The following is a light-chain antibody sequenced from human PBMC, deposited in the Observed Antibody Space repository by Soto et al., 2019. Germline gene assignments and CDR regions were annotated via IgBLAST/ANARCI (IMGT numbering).Light chain of an antibody. Sequence: DIQITQSPSTLSAYVGDRVTITCRASQSISRWLAWYQQKPGKAPKVLIWDASSLQRGVPSRFSGSGTGTEFTLTISSLQPDDFATYYCQQYNADPTWTFAQGSKVDIK. CDR2: DAS. CDR1: QSISRW. J-gene: IGKJ1*01. CDR3: QQYNADPTWT. V-gene: IGKV1-5*01.